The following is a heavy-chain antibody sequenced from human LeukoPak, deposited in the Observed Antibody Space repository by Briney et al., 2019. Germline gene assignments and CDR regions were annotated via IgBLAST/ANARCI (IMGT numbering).Heavy chain of an antibody. J-gene: IGHJ4*02. Sequence: ASVKVSCKASGYTFTSYGISWVRQAPGQGLEWMGGISAYNGNTNYAQKLQGRVTMTTDTSTSTAYMELRSLRSDDTAVYYCARVVLDYYDSSGYQGAVDYWGQGTLVTVSS. CDR2: ISAYNGNT. CDR3: ARVVLDYYDSSGYQGAVDY. D-gene: IGHD3-22*01. V-gene: IGHV1-18*01. CDR1: GYTFTSYG.